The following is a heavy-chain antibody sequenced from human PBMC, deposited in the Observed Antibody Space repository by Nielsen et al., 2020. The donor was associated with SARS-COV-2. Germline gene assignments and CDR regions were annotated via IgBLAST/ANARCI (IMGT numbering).Heavy chain of an antibody. CDR3: ARRWSSSWYEVDYYYYGMDV. V-gene: IGHV1-18*01. Sequence: ASVKVSCKASGYTFTSYDINWVRQATGQGLEWMGWMNPNNGNTNYAQKLQGRVTMTTDTSTSTAYMELRSLRSDDTAVYYCARRWSSSWYEVDYYYYGMDVWGKGTTVTVSS. CDR1: GYTFTSYD. D-gene: IGHD6-13*01. J-gene: IGHJ6*04. CDR2: MNPNNGNT.